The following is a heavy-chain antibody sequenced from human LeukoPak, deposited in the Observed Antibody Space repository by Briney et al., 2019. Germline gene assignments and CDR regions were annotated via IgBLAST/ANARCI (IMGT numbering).Heavy chain of an antibody. D-gene: IGHD3-22*01. Sequence: GSLRLSCAASGFTFSSYAMNWVRQAPGKGLEWVSYISSSGSTIYYADSVKGRFTISRDNAKNSLYLQMNSLRVDDTAVYFCAKRGVVIRVILVGFHKEAYYFDSWGQGALVTVSS. J-gene: IGHJ4*02. CDR3: AKRGVVIRVILVGFHKEAYYFDS. CDR1: GFTFSSYA. V-gene: IGHV3-48*04. CDR2: ISSSGSTI.